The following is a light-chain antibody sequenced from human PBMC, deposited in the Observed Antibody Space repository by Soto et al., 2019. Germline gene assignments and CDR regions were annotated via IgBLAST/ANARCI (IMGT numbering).Light chain of an antibody. Sequence: EIVLTQSPATLSLSPGERATLSCRASQSVSSYLAWYQQKPGQAPRLLIYDAFNRATGIPARFSGSGSGTDFPLTISSLEPEDFAVYYCQQRSNWPPKYTFGQGTKLEIK. CDR2: DAF. CDR1: QSVSSY. CDR3: QQRSNWPPKYT. V-gene: IGKV3-11*01. J-gene: IGKJ2*01.